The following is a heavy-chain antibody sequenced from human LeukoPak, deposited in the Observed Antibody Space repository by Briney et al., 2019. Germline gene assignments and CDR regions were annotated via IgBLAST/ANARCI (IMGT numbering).Heavy chain of an antibody. D-gene: IGHD3-3*01. CDR1: GYTFTSYG. CDR2: ISAYNGNT. Sequence: ASVKVSCKASGYTFTSYGISWVRQAPGQGLEWMGWISAYNGNTNYAQKLQGRVTITADESTSTAYMELSSLRSEDTAVYYCARSHLPYDFWSGYLYYYGMDVWGQGTTVTVSS. V-gene: IGHV1-18*01. J-gene: IGHJ6*02. CDR3: ARSHLPYDFWSGYLYYYGMDV.